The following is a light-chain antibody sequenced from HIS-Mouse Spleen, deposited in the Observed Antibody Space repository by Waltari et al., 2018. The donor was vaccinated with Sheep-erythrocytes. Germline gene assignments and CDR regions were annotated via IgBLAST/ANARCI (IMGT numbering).Light chain of an antibody. Sequence: QSALTQPASVSGSPGQSITISCTGTSSDVGGYNYVSWYQQHPGKAPKLMIYDVSNRHVGVSNRFSGSKSGNTASLTISGLQAEDEADYYCSSYTSSSTLVFGGGTKLTVL. J-gene: IGLJ2*01. CDR2: DVS. CDR3: SSYTSSSTLV. CDR1: SSDVGGYNY. V-gene: IGLV2-14*03.